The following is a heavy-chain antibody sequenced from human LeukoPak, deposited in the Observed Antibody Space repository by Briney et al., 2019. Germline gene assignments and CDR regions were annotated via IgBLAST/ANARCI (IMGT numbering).Heavy chain of an antibody. CDR3: ARTGVPAALYHYGMDV. D-gene: IGHD2-2*01. CDR2: IIPIFGTA. CDR1: GYTFTSYD. V-gene: IGHV1-69*13. Sequence: ASVKVSCKASGYTFTSYDINWVRQATGQGLEWMGGIIPIFGTANYAQKFQGRVTITADESTSTAYMELSSLRSEDTAVYYCARTGVPAALYHYGMDVWGQGTTVTVSS. J-gene: IGHJ6*02.